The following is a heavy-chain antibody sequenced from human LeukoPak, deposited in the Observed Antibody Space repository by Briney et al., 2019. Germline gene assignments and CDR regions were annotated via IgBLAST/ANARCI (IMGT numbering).Heavy chain of an antibody. CDR1: GGSISSGSYY. V-gene: IGHV4-61*02. J-gene: IGHJ6*02. CDR3: ARSLGVTITQYGMDV. CDR2: IYTSGST. D-gene: IGHD5-12*01. Sequence: SETLSLTCTVSGGSISSGSYYWSWIRQPAGKGLEWIGRIYTSGSTNYNPSLKSRVTISVDASKNQFSLKLSSVTAADTAVYYCARSLGVTITQYGMDVWGQGTTVTVSS.